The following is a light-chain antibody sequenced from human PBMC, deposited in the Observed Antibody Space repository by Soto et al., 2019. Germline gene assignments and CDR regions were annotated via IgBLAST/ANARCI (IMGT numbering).Light chain of an antibody. V-gene: IGKV1-9*01. J-gene: IGKJ3*01. CDR3: QQLNSYVFT. CDR2: AAS. Sequence: DIQLTQSPSFLSASVVDRVTITCRASEDVSSYLAWYQQKPGKAPNLLIYAASTLQRGVPSRFSGSGSGTEFTLTIGSLQPEDFATYYCQQLNSYVFTFGPGTTVDIK. CDR1: EDVSSY.